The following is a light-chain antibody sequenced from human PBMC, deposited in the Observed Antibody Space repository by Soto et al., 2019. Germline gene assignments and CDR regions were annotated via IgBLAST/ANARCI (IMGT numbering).Light chain of an antibody. Sequence: DIVLTQSPGTLSLSPGERATDSCRASQTVGSSYLAWYQQKLGQAPRLLIYATSSRATGIPDRFSGSGSGTDFTLTISRLEPEDFAVYYCQQSGPSPPITFGGGTKVEI. CDR1: QTVGSSY. V-gene: IGKV3-20*01. CDR3: QQSGPSPPIT. J-gene: IGKJ4*01. CDR2: ATS.